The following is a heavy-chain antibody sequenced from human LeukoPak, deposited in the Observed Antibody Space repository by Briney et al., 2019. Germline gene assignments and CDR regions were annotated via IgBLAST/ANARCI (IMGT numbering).Heavy chain of an antibody. CDR3: ARDALPGDGLVVLPNWFDP. CDR2: INPNSGGT. Sequence: GASVKVSCKASGYTFTGYYMHWVRQAPGQGLEWMGWINPNSGGTNYAQKFQGRVTMTRDTSISTAYMELSRLRSDDTAVYYCARDALPGDGLVVLPNWFDPWGQGTLVTVSS. D-gene: IGHD2-2*01. CDR1: GYTFTGYY. V-gene: IGHV1-2*02. J-gene: IGHJ5*02.